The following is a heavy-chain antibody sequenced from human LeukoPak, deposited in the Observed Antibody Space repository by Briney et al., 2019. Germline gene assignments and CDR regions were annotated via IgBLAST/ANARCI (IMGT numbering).Heavy chain of an antibody. CDR2: ISSSGNTI. V-gene: IGHV3-11*04. Sequence: KSGGSLRLSCAVPVFTFRDYYMSGIPQAPGKGLECVSYISSSGNTIYYADSVEGRFTSSRDNAKNSLYLQMNSLRAEDTAVYCCASVSITVAERDYMDVWGKGATVTVAS. CDR3: ASVSITVAERDYMDV. D-gene: IGHD6-19*01. CDR1: VFTFRDYY. J-gene: IGHJ6*03.